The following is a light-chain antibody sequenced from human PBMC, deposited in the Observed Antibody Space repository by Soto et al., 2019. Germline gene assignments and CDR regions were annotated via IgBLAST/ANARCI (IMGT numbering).Light chain of an antibody. J-gene: IGKJ5*01. V-gene: IGKV3-15*01. CDR1: QSVSSS. Sequence: DILMTQSPCTLSASPGERATISCRASQSVSSSLAWYQQKPGQAPRLLIYAASTRATGIPSRFSGSGSGTEFTLTISSLQSEDFAVYYCQQRHSWPITFGQGTRLEIK. CDR2: AAS. CDR3: QQRHSWPIT.